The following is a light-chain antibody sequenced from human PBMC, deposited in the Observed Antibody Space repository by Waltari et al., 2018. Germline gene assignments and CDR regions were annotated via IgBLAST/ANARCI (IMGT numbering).Light chain of an antibody. CDR1: SSDVGGYNY. CDR3: SSYTSNNIWV. J-gene: IGLJ3*02. Sequence: QSALTQPASASGSPGQSITISCTGTSSDVGGYNYVSWYQQHPGKAPKFMIYDVSQRPSGVSNRFSGSKSGNTASLTISGLQAEDEADYYCSSYTSNNIWVFGGGTKLTVL. CDR2: DVS. V-gene: IGLV2-14*01.